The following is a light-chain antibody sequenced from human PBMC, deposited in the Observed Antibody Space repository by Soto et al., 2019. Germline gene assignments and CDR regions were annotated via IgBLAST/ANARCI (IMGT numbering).Light chain of an antibody. CDR3: QQYGGSSRT. Sequence: IVLTQSPYTLSLSTGERVTLSCRASQSVRNNYLAWYQQKPGQAPRLLIYETYRRATGIPDRFSGSGSGIDFTLTISRLEHEDFAVYLCQQYGGSSRTFGLGTKVDIK. V-gene: IGKV3-20*01. CDR2: ETY. CDR1: QSVRNNY. J-gene: IGKJ1*01.